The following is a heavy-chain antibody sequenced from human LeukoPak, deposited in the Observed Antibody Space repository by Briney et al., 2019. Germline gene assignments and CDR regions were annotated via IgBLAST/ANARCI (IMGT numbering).Heavy chain of an antibody. V-gene: IGHV3-23*01. CDR3: AKSSHYCSSTSCYFPTGLFDY. CDR1: GFTFSSYA. J-gene: IGHJ4*02. CDR2: ISGSGGST. Sequence: PGGSLRLSCAASGFTFSSYAMSWVRQAPGKGLEWVSAISGSGGSTYYADSVKGRFTISRDNSKNTLYLQMNSLRAEDTAVYYCAKSSHYCSSTSCYFPTGLFDYWGQGTLVTVSS. D-gene: IGHD2-2*01.